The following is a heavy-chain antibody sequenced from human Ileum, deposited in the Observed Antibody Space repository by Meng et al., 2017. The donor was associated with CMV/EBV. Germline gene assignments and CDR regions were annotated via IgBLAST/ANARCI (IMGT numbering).Heavy chain of an antibody. CDR3: ATGSGYSFDY. CDR2: MNPNRGNT. J-gene: IGHJ4*02. Sequence: VSCTASGYTFTRYDISWVRQATGQELEWLVWMNPNRGNTGYAQKFQGRVTITRNTSISTAYMELSSLRSEDTAVYYCATGSGYSFDYWGQGTLVTVSS. CDR1: GYTFTRYD. D-gene: IGHD3-3*01. V-gene: IGHV1-8*03.